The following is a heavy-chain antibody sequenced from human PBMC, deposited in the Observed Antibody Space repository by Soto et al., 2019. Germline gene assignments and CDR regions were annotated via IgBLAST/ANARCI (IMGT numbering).Heavy chain of an antibody. V-gene: IGHV3-74*01. J-gene: IGHJ4*02. D-gene: IGHD6-19*01. CDR1: VFTFSNYW. Sequence: PWWSLRLSCSASVFTFSNYWMDWVRQVPGKGLMWVSRINSDGSSTVYADSVKGRFTISRDNAKSTLYLQMNSLTAEDTAVYYCARNPAPSGWYDYWGQGALVTVSS. CDR2: INSDGSST. CDR3: ARNPAPSGWYDY.